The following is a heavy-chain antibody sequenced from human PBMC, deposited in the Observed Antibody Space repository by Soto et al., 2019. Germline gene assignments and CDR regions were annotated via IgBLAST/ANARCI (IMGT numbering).Heavy chain of an antibody. J-gene: IGHJ5*02. Sequence: QVQLVQSGAEVKKPGSSVKVSCKASGGTFSSYAISWVRQAPGQGLEWMGGIIPIFGTANYAQKFQGRVTITADESTSTDYIELSSLRSEDTAVDYCARRPRSIAVAGAAAYNWFDPWGQGTLVTVSS. CDR2: IIPIFGTA. CDR1: GGTFSSYA. CDR3: ARRPRSIAVAGAAAYNWFDP. V-gene: IGHV1-69*01. D-gene: IGHD6-19*01.